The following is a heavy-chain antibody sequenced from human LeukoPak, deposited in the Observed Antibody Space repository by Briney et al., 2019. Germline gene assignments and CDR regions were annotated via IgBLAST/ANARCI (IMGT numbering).Heavy chain of an antibody. D-gene: IGHD3-9*01. CDR1: GDSVSSNSVG. V-gene: IGHV6-1*01. CDR2: TYYRSKWYN. J-gene: IGHJ6*02. CDR3: PRDSGNYDILTGYGMDV. Sequence: SQTLSLTCAISGDSVSSNSVGWNWIRQSPSGGLEWLGRTYYRSKWYNDYAVSVKSRITINPDTSKNDFALGLTSVPPEDTPVYYCPRDSGNYDILTGYGMDVWGQGTTVTVSS.